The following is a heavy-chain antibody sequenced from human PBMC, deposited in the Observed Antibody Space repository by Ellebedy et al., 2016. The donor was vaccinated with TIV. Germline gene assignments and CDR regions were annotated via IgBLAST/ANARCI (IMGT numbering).Heavy chain of an antibody. CDR1: GGAIRRDY. J-gene: IGHJ4*02. CDR2: IFHGANGADT. D-gene: IGHD1-1*01. V-gene: IGHV4-59*01. CDR3: ARRQTPGWSPNFDL. Sequence: MPSETLSLTCTVSGGAIRRDYWSWIRQPPGKGLEWIGYIFHGANGADTDYTPSLKSRVTISRDTSRSQFFLTLSSVTAADTAVYYCARRQTPGWSPNFDLWGQGTLVAVSS.